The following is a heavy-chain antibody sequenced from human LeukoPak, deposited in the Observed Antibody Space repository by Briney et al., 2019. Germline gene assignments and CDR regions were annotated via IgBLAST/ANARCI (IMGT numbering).Heavy chain of an antibody. CDR3: ARGSGYSYSWTFDY. CDR2: IYSGGST. J-gene: IGHJ4*02. V-gene: IGHV3-66*01. CDR1: GGSISSYY. D-gene: IGHD6-13*01. Sequence: ETLSLTCTVSGGSISSYYWNWIRQPPGKGLEWVSVIYSGGSTYYADSVKGRFTISRDNSKNTVYLQMNSLRAEDTAVSYCARGSGYSYSWTFDYWGQGTLVTVSS.